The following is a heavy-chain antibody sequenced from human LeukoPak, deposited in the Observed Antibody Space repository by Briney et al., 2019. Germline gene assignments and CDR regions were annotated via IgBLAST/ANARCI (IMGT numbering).Heavy chain of an antibody. CDR1: GFTFSLNW. J-gene: IGHJ4*02. CDR3: ARGRIPLYSSSWYGFDY. D-gene: IGHD6-13*01. Sequence: GGSLRLSCAASGFTFSLNWMTWVRQAPGKGLEWVANIKHDGSEKYSVDSVKGRFTISRDNAKNSLYLQMNRLRVEDTAVYYCARGRIPLYSSSWYGFDYWGQGTLVTVSS. CDR2: IKHDGSEK. V-gene: IGHV3-7*03.